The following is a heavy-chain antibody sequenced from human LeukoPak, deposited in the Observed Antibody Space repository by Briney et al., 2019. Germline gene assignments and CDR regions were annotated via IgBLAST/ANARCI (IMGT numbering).Heavy chain of an antibody. CDR3: AKMPSSSWSFHY. D-gene: IGHD6-13*01. CDR1: GFTFSSYA. J-gene: IGHJ4*02. Sequence: VGSLRLSCAASGFTFSSYAMSWVRQAPGKGLEWVSAISGSGGSTYYADSVKGRFTISRDNSKNTLYLQMNSLRAEDTAVYYCAKMPSSSWSFHYWGQGTLVTVSS. V-gene: IGHV3-23*01. CDR2: ISGSGGST.